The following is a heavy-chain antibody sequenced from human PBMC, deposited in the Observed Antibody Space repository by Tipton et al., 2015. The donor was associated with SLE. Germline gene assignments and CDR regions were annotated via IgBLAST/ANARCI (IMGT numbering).Heavy chain of an antibody. Sequence: SLRLSCAASGFTFSSYAMSWVRQAPGKGLEWVSAISGSGGSTYYADSVKGRFTISRDNSKNTLYLQMNSLRAEDTAVYYCAKPQLSGCSTAAIFDSWGQGTLVTVSS. D-gene: IGHD1-26*01. CDR2: ISGSGGST. J-gene: IGHJ4*02. V-gene: IGHV3-23*01. CDR3: AKPQLSGCSTAAIFDS. CDR1: GFTFSSYA.